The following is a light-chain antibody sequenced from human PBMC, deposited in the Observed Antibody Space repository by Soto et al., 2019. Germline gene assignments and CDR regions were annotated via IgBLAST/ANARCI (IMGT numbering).Light chain of an antibody. CDR3: QQSYSTLSIT. Sequence: DIQKTQSPSSLSASVGDRITITCRASENIARHLNWYQQKPGKAPNLLIYAASNLQNGVPLRFRGGGSGTDFTLTISNLQPEDFATYYCQQSYSTLSITFGQGTRLEIK. J-gene: IGKJ5*01. V-gene: IGKV1-39*01. CDR2: AAS. CDR1: ENIARH.